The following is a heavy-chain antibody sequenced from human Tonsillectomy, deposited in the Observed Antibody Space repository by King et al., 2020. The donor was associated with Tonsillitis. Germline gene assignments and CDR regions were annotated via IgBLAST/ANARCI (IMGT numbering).Heavy chain of an antibody. D-gene: IGHD3-22*01. V-gene: IGHV3-7*03. Sequence: QLVQSGGGLVQPGGSLRLSCAASGFSFSTYWMTWVRQAPGKGLEWVANIKRDGSQEYYVDSVKGRFTVSRDNAKNSLYLQMSSLRAEDTAVYYCARDMTPYDSNIYYDAFDIWGQGTMVTVSS. J-gene: IGHJ3*02. CDR3: ARDMTPYDSNIYYDAFDI. CDR2: IKRDGSQE. CDR1: GFSFSTYW.